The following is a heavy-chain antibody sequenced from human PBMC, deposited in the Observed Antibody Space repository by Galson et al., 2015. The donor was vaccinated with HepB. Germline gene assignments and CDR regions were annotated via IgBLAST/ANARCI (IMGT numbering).Heavy chain of an antibody. V-gene: IGHV3-15*01. D-gene: IGHD4-17*01. CDR1: GFTFSNAW. CDR3: TTRPDYGDYLSPVY. J-gene: IGHJ4*02. Sequence: SLRLSCAASGFTFSNAWMSWVRQAPGKGLEWVGRIKSKTDGGTTDYAAPVKGRFTISRDDSKDTLYLQMNSLKTEDTAVYYCTTRPDYGDYLSPVYWGQGTLVTVSS. CDR2: IKSKTDGGTT.